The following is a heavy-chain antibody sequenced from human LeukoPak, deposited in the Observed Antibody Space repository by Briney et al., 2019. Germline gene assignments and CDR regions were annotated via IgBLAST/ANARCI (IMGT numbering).Heavy chain of an antibody. CDR2: IYYIGST. D-gene: IGHD1-26*01. CDR1: GGSISSGGY. CDR3: ARHGSYSLAF. V-gene: IGHV4-4*02. Sequence: PSGTLSLTCAVSGGSISSGGYWSWLRQPPGKGLEWIGQIYYIGSTNYNPSLESRVIMSLDKSTNQLSLRFNSVTAEDTAVYYCARHGSYSLAFWGQGALVTVSS. J-gene: IGHJ4*02.